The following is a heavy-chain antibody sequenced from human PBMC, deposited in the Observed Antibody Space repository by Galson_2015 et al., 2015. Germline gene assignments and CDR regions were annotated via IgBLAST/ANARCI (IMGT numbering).Heavy chain of an antibody. J-gene: IGHJ4*02. D-gene: IGHD2-21*01. CDR2: IWYDGSNK. CDR1: GFTFSSYG. Sequence: SLRLSCAASGFTFSSYGMHWVRQAPGKGLEWVAVIWYDGSNKYYADSVKGRFTISRDNSKNTLYLQMNSLRAEDTAVYYCARGGVAGGRYFDYWGQGTLVTVSS. V-gene: IGHV3-33*01. CDR3: ARGGVAGGRYFDY.